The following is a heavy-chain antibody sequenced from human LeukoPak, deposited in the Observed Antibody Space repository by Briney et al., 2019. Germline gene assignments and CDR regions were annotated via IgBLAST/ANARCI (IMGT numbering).Heavy chain of an antibody. D-gene: IGHD2-2*01. CDR3: ARGMVGPAAPRYYFDY. Sequence: SETLSLTCTVSGGSISSGSYHWSWIRQPAGKGLEWIGRIYTSGSTNYNPSLKSRVIISVDTSKNQFSLKLSSVTAADTAVYYCARGMVGPAAPRYYFDYWGQGTLVTVSS. CDR1: GGSISSGSYH. V-gene: IGHV4-61*02. J-gene: IGHJ4*02. CDR2: IYTSGST.